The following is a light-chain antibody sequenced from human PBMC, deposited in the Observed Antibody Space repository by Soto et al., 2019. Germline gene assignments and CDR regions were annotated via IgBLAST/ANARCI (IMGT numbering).Light chain of an antibody. CDR1: QSVSSNY. CDR3: QLYGSSPPRYT. J-gene: IGKJ2*01. Sequence: EIVLTQSPGTLYLSPGERATLSCRASQSVSSNYLAWYQQKRSQALRLLIYAASARATGIPDRFSGSGSGTDFTLTISRLEPEDFAVYFCQLYGSSPPRYTFGQGTKLEIK. CDR2: AAS. V-gene: IGKV3-20*01.